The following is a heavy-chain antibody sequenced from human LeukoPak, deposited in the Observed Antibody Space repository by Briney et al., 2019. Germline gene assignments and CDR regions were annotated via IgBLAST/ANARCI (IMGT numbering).Heavy chain of an antibody. Sequence: SVKVSCKASGGTFSSYAISWVRQAPGQGLEWMGGIIPIFGTANYAQKFQGRVTITTDESTSTAYMELSSLRSEDTAVYYCASRSSSWYPFDYWGQGTLVTVSS. J-gene: IGHJ4*02. CDR2: IIPIFGTA. CDR3: ASRSSSWYPFDY. CDR1: GGTFSSYA. D-gene: IGHD6-13*01. V-gene: IGHV1-69*05.